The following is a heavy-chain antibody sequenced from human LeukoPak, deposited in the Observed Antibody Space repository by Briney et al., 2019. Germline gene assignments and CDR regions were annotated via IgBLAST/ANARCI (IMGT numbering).Heavy chain of an antibody. D-gene: IGHD5-18*01. CDR2: IYYSGST. J-gene: IGHJ4*02. V-gene: IGHV4-39*01. Sequence: PSETLSLTCNVSGGSISSSSYYWGWIRQPPGKGLEWIGSIYYSGSTYYNPSLKSRVTISVDTSENQFSLKLSSVTAADTAVHYCTTWIQLTRSFDYWGQGTLVTVSS. CDR3: TTWIQLTRSFDY. CDR1: GGSISSSSYY.